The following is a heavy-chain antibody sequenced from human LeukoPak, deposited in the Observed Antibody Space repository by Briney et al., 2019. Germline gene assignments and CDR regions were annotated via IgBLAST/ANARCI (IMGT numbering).Heavy chain of an antibody. V-gene: IGHV3-53*01. Sequence: GGSLRLSCAASGFTVSSNYMSWVRQAPGKGLEWVSVIYSGGSTYYADSVKGRFTISRDNSKNTLYLQMNSLRAEVTAVYYCARALGGYYGMDVWGQGTTVTVSS. D-gene: IGHD3-16*01. CDR1: GFTVSSNY. CDR2: IYSGGST. CDR3: ARALGGYYGMDV. J-gene: IGHJ6*02.